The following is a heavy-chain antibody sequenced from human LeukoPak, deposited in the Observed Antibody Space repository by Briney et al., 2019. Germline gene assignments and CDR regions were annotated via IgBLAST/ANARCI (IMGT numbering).Heavy chain of an antibody. Sequence: SVKVSCKASGYTFTSYYMHWVRQAPGQGLEWMGGIIPIFGTANYAQKFQGRVTITTDESTSTAYMELSSLRSEDTAVYYCARGVYDSSGYFDYWGQGTLVTVSS. CDR3: ARGVYDSSGYFDY. CDR2: IIPIFGTA. CDR1: GYTFTSYY. V-gene: IGHV1-69*05. J-gene: IGHJ4*02. D-gene: IGHD3-22*01.